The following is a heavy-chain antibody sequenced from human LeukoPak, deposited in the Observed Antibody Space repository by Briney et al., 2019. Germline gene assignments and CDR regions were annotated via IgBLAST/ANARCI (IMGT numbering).Heavy chain of an antibody. CDR3: AMRYSGYDNPHQTDFDY. Sequence: SVKVSCKASGGTFSSYAISWVRQAPGRGLEWMGGIIPIFGTANYAQKFQGRVTITTDESTSTAYMELSSLRSEDTAVYYCAMRYSGYDNPHQTDFDYWGQGTLVTVSS. D-gene: IGHD5-12*01. J-gene: IGHJ4*02. V-gene: IGHV1-69*05. CDR1: GGTFSSYA. CDR2: IIPIFGTA.